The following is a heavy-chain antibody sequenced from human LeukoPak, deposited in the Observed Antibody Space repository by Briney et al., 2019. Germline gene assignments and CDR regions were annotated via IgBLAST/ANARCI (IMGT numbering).Heavy chain of an antibody. CDR3: ANARSIFGVVTSLDY. CDR2: ISGSGGSK. J-gene: IGHJ4*02. D-gene: IGHD3-3*02. V-gene: IGHV3-23*01. Sequence: GGSLRLSCAASGFTFSSYAMSWVRQAPGKGLEGVAAISGSGGSKYYADSVKGRFTISRDNSKNTLYLQMISLRAEDTAVYYCANARSIFGVVTSLDYWGQGTLVTVSS. CDR1: GFTFSSYA.